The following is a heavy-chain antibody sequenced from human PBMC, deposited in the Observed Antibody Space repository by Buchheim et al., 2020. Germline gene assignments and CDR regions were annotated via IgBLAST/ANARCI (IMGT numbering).Heavy chain of an antibody. D-gene: IGHD3-10*01. Sequence: QVQLVQSGAEVKKPGASVKVSCKASGYTFTGYYMHWVRQAPGQGLEWMGWINPNSGGTNYAQKFQGGVTMTGAPSTTTAYMELSRLRSDDTAVYYCARDSDGSGSYSLRFDPWGQGTL. CDR2: INPNSGGT. J-gene: IGHJ5*02. V-gene: IGHV1-2*02. CDR1: GYTFTGYY. CDR3: ARDSDGSGSYSLRFDP.